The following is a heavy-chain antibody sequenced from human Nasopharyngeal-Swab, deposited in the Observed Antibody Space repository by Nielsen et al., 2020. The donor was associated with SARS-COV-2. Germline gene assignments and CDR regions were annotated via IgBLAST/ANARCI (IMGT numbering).Heavy chain of an antibody. CDR3: VTDSSGYHDAFDI. V-gene: IGHV1-58*01. J-gene: IGHJ3*02. CDR2: IVVGSGNT. D-gene: IGHD3-22*01. Sequence: WVRQAPGQRLEWIGWIVVGSGNTNYAQKFQERVTITRDMSTSTAYMELSSLRSEDTAVYYCVTDSSGYHDAFDIWGQGTMVTVSS.